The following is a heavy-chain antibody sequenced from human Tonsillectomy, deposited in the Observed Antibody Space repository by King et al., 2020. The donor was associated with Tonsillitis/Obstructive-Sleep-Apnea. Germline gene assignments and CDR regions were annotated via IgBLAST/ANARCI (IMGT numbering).Heavy chain of an antibody. Sequence: QLQESGPGLVKPSENLSLTCTVSGGSISSGIYYWGWIRQPPGKGLEWIGSIYYSGSTYYKPSLKSRVTISVDTSKNQFSLKLSSVTAADTAVYYCARQANEVAPYYFDYWGQGTLVTVSS. CDR2: IYYSGST. CDR1: GGSISSGIYY. D-gene: IGHD1-1*01. J-gene: IGHJ4*02. V-gene: IGHV4-39*01. CDR3: ARQANEVAPYYFDY.